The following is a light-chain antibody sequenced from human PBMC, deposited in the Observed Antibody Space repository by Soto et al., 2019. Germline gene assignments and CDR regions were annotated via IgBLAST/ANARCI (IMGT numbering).Light chain of an antibody. CDR2: EAS. J-gene: IGKJ2*01. CDR3: QQRSNGPSYT. V-gene: IGKV3-11*01. Sequence: EIVLTQSPATLSLSPGVRANLSCRDSQSVSTYLAWYQQKPGQAPRLLIYEASNRASGIPARFSGSGSGTDFTLTISSLEPEDFAVYYCQQRSNGPSYTFGQGTKLEIK. CDR1: QSVSTY.